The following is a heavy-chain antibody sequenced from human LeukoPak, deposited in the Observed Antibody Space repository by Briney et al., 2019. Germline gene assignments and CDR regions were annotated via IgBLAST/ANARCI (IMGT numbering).Heavy chain of an antibody. CDR2: ISAYNGNT. D-gene: IGHD3-10*01. CDR1: GYTFTSYG. V-gene: IGHV1-18*01. J-gene: IGHJ5*02. Sequence: ASVTVSCKASGYTFTSYGISWVRQAPGQGLEWMGWISAYNGNTNYAQKLQGRVTMTTDTSTSTAYMELRSLRSDDTAVYYCARDKPGRSMVRGVINFWFDPWGQGTLVTVSS. CDR3: ARDKPGRSMVRGVINFWFDP.